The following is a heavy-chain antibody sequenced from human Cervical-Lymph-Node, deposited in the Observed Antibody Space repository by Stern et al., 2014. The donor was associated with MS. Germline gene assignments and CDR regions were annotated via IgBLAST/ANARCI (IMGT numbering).Heavy chain of an antibody. CDR1: GYSFTRYW. Sequence: EVQLVESGAEIKKPGESLKISCKGSGYSFTRYWIGWVRQMPGKGLEWMSIIYPGHHDPRCCPSFQGQVTISADKTISPAYLQWSSLKASDSALYYGARRGDGYNGADLWGQGTLVTV. CDR2: IYPGHHDP. J-gene: IGHJ5*02. V-gene: IGHV5-51*03. D-gene: IGHD5-24*01. CDR3: ARRGDGYNGADL.